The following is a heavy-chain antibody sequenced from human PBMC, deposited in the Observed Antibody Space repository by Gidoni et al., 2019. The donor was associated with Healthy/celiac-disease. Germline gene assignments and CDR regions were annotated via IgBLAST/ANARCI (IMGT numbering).Heavy chain of an antibody. CDR1: GFTFSSYA. V-gene: IGHV3-23*01. Sequence: EVQLLESGGGLVQPGGSLRLSCAASGFTFSSYAMSWVRQAPGKGLEWVSAISGSVGSTYYADSVKGRFTISRDNSKNTLYLQMNSLRAEDTAVYYCAKSRSDYVWGSYRYTAFDYWGQGTLVTVSS. CDR2: ISGSVGST. J-gene: IGHJ4*02. CDR3: AKSRSDYVWGSYRYTAFDY. D-gene: IGHD3-16*02.